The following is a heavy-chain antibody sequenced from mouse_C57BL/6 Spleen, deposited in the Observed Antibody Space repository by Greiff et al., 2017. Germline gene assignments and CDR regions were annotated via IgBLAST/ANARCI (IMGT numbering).Heavy chain of an antibody. CDR3: ARLDYYGSRDFDY. CDR2: IYPEDGDT. D-gene: IGHD1-1*01. J-gene: IGHJ2*01. V-gene: IGHV1-82*01. Sequence: QVQLKESGPELVKPGASVKISCKASGYAFSSSWMNWVKQRPGKGLEWIGRIYPEDGDTNYNGKFKGKATLTADKSSSTAYMQLSSLTSEDSAVYFCARLDYYGSRDFDYWGQGTTLTVSS. CDR1: GYAFSSSW.